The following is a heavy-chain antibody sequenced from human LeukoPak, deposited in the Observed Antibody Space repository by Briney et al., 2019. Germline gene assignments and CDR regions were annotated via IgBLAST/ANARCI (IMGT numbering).Heavy chain of an antibody. J-gene: IGHJ4*02. Sequence: KPSETLSLTCAIYSESFSGYFWSWIRQPPGKGLEWIGEINHSGSTYYNPSLKSRVTISVDTSKNQFSLRLSSVTAADTAVYYCASYYDILTGYYHYYFDYWGQGTLVTVSS. CDR3: ASYYDILTGYYHYYFDY. V-gene: IGHV4-34*01. CDR2: INHSGST. D-gene: IGHD3-9*01. CDR1: SESFSGYF.